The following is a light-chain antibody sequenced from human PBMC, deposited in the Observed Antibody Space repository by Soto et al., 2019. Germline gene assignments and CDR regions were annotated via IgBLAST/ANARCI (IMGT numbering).Light chain of an antibody. CDR2: GAS. J-gene: IGKJ5*01. Sequence: EIGRPQSPGTLSVSPGERATLSCRAGQGVTTNFAWYQQKPGQAPRLLIYGASSRATGIPDRFSGSGSGTDFTLTISRLEPEDFAVYYCQQYGSSPITFGQGTRLE. CDR1: QGVTTN. V-gene: IGKV3-20*01. CDR3: QQYGSSPIT.